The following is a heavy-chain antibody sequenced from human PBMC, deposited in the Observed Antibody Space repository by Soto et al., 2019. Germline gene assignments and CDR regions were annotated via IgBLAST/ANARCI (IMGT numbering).Heavy chain of an antibody. CDR2: ISGSGGST. V-gene: IGHV3-23*01. CDR3: AKDRLRTTAGY. Sequence: GGSLRLSCAASGFTFSSYAMSWVRQAPGKGLEWVSAISGSGGSTYYADPVKGRFTISRENSKNTLYRQMNSLRAEDTAVYYCAKDRLRTTAGYWGRGTLVTVPQ. CDR1: GFTFSSYA. J-gene: IGHJ4*02. D-gene: IGHD4-17*01.